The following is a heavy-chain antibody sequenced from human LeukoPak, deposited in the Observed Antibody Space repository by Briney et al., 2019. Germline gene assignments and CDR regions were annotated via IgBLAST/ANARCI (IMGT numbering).Heavy chain of an antibody. D-gene: IGHD3-16*01. CDR3: ARDFGIISFVFDY. CDR1: GGSISSSSYK. V-gene: IGHV4-39*07. Sequence: SETPSLTCTVSGGSISSSSYKWGWIRQPPGKGLEWIGSIYYIGSTYYNPSLNSRVTISVDTSKNQFSLKLSSVTAADTAVYYCARDFGIISFVFDYWGQGTLVTVSS. CDR2: IYYIGST. J-gene: IGHJ4*02.